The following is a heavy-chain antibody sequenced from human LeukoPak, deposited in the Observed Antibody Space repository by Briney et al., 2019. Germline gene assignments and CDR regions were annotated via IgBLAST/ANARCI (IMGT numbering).Heavy chain of an antibody. V-gene: IGHV4-59*01. Sequence: SETLSLTCTVSSGSISSYYWSWIRQPPGRGLEWIGYIFYSGSTNYNPSLKSRVTISVDTSKNQFSLKLSSVTAADTAVYYCARGSSHPDYWGQGTLVTVSS. CDR3: ARGSSHPDY. J-gene: IGHJ4*02. CDR1: SGSISSYY. CDR2: IFYSGST. D-gene: IGHD6-13*01.